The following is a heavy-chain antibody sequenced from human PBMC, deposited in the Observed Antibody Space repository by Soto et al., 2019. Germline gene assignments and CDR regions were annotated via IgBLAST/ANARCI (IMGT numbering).Heavy chain of an antibody. D-gene: IGHD2-2*01. CDR2: IYYSGST. V-gene: IGHV4-31*03. Sequence: PSETLSLTCTVSGGSISSGGYYWSWIRQHPGKGLEWIGYIYYSGSTYYNPSLKSRVTISVDTSKNQFSLKLSSVTAADTAVYYCARDLDCSSTSCSTGRWFDPWGQGTLVTVSS. CDR1: GGSISSGGYY. CDR3: ARDLDCSSTSCSTGRWFDP. J-gene: IGHJ5*02.